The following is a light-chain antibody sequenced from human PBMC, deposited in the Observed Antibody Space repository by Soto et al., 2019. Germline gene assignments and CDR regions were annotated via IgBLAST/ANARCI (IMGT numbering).Light chain of an antibody. CDR3: SSYTTSSTVA. CDR1: SSDIGGYNY. J-gene: IGLJ2*01. CDR2: EVS. V-gene: IGLV2-14*01. Sequence: QSVLTQSASVSGSPVQSITISCTGTSSDIGGYNYVSWYQQHPDKAPKLMFEVSNRPSGVSNRFSGSKSGNTASLTISGLLPEDEADYYCSSYTTSSTVAFGGGTKLTVL.